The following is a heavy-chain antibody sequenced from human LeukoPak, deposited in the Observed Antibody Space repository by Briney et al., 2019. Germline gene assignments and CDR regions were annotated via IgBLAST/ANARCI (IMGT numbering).Heavy chain of an antibody. CDR2: INGDGATI. J-gene: IGHJ4*02. CDR3: ASGLYFDS. V-gene: IGHV3-74*01. CDR1: GFTFSSSS. Sequence: GGSLRLSCAASGFTFSSSSMHWVRHVPGKGLVWVSLINGDGATINYADSVKGRFTISRDNAKNTLFLQMDSLRAEDTALYYCASGLYFDSWGQGTLVTVSS.